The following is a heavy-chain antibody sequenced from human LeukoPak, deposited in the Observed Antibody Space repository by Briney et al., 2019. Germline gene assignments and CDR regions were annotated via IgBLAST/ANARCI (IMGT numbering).Heavy chain of an antibody. CDR3: ARGSHDDSSGYFSPTNFDY. Sequence: RGASVKVSCKASGYTFTGYYMHWVRQAPGQGLEWMGWINPNSGGTNYVQNFQGRVTMTRDTSISTAYMELSSLRSDDTAVYYCARGSHDDSSGYFSPTNFDYWGQGTLVTVSS. CDR1: GYTFTGYY. J-gene: IGHJ4*02. CDR2: INPNSGGT. V-gene: IGHV1-2*02. D-gene: IGHD3-22*01.